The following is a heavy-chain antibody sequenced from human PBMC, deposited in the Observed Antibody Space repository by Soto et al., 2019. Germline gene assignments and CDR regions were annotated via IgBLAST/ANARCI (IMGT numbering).Heavy chain of an antibody. Sequence: EVQLVESGGGLVQPGGSLRLSCAASGFRFSSYEMNWVRQAPGMGLERVSYISSSGSNIYYADFAKGRFTISRDNAKKSLYLQMNSLRAEDTAVYYCARDRPSFFGSYDYWGQRTLVTVSS. V-gene: IGHV3-48*03. CDR2: ISSSGSNI. D-gene: IGHD3-22*01. CDR3: ARDRPSFFGSYDY. J-gene: IGHJ4*02. CDR1: GFRFSSYE.